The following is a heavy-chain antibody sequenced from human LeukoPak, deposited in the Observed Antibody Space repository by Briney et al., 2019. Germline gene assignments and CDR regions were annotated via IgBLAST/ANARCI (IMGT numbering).Heavy chain of an antibody. CDR1: GGSISSYY. V-gene: IGHV4-59*08. D-gene: IGHD2-2*03. CDR2: IYYSGST. J-gene: IGHJ5*02. Sequence: SETLSLTCTVSGGSISSYYWTWIRQPPGKGLEWIGYIYYSGSTKYNPSLKSRVTMSVDTSKNRFSLKLSSVTATDTAVYYCARHRGYCSSTSCSYNWFDPWGQGTLVTVSS. CDR3: ARHRGYCSSTSCSYNWFDP.